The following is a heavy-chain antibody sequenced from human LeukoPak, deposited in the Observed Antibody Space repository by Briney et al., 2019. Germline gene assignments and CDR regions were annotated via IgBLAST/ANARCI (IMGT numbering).Heavy chain of an antibody. CDR3: ARVSCSSTSCYALYYYFDY. CDR1: GGSISSYY. J-gene: IGHJ4*02. V-gene: IGHV4-4*07. D-gene: IGHD2-2*01. CDR2: VYTSGST. Sequence: SETLSLTCTVSGGSISSYYWSWIRQPAGKGLEWIGRVYTSGSTNYNPSLKSRVTMSVDTSKNQFSLKLSSVTAADTAVYYCARVSCSSTSCYALYYYFDYWGQGTLVTVSS.